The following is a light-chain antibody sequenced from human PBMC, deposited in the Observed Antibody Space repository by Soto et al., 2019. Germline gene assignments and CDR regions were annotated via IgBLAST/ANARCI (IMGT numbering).Light chain of an antibody. Sequence: QSVLTQPPSVSGAPGQRVTISWTGSSSKIGAGYDVPWYQQLPGTPPKLLIYGNSNRPSGVPDRFSGSKSGTSASLAITGLQAQDEADYYCQSYDSSLSGSYVFGTGTKLTVL. CDR1: SSKIGAGYD. J-gene: IGLJ1*01. CDR3: QSYDSSLSGSYV. CDR2: GNS. V-gene: IGLV1-40*01.